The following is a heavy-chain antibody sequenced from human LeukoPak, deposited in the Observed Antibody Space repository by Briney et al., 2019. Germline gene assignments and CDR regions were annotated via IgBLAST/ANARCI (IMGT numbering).Heavy chain of an antibody. J-gene: IGHJ3*02. CDR1: GYTFTGYY. Sequence: ASVTVSCKASGYTFTGYYIHWVRQAPGQGPEWMGWINPNSGGTNYAQKFQGRVTMTRDTSISTAYMELSRLRSDDTAVYYCARVWGHGTLDAFDIWGQGTMVTVSS. CDR2: INPNSGGT. CDR3: ARVWGHGTLDAFDI. V-gene: IGHV1-2*02. D-gene: IGHD1-14*01.